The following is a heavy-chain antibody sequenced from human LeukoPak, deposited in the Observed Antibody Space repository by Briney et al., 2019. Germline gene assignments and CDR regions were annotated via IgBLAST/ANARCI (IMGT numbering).Heavy chain of an antibody. D-gene: IGHD2-15*01. V-gene: IGHV3-23*01. Sequence: PGGSLSLLCAASGFTFSNYAMSWARQAPGGGLEWVSSISGSGGSTYFADSVKGRFTISKDNTNNTLYLQMNSLRAEDTAVYYCAKDRGYCSGVNCYRFDYWGQGTLVTVSS. CDR1: GFTFSNYA. CDR3: AKDRGYCSGVNCYRFDY. J-gene: IGHJ4*02. CDR2: ISGSGGST.